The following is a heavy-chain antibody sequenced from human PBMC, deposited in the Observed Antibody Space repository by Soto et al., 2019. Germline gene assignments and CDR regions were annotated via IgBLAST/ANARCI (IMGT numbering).Heavy chain of an antibody. CDR2: IIPLFGTA. CDR3: ARPKGSYSSGYYYFDY. Sequence: QVQLVQSGAEVKQPGSSVKVSCKTSGGTFSTYAIYWVRQAPGQGLEWMGAIIPLFGTADYAQKFQGRVTITADESTSTASMELSSLRSEDMAVYYCARPKGSYSSGYYYFDYWGQGTLVTVSS. D-gene: IGHD6-19*01. J-gene: IGHJ4*02. V-gene: IGHV1-69*01. CDR1: GGTFSTYA.